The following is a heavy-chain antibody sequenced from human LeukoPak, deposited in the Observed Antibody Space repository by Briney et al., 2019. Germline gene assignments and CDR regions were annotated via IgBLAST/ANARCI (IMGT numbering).Heavy chain of an antibody. Sequence: GGSLRLSCAASGFTFSTYSMNWVRQAPGKGLEWVSSISTSSSYIFYADSVKGRFTISRDNAKNSLYLQMNSLRAEDTAVYYCARGGAAAGTRYFDYWGQGTLVTVSS. CDR2: ISTSSSYI. CDR1: GFTFSTYS. J-gene: IGHJ4*02. D-gene: IGHD6-13*01. CDR3: ARGGAAAGTRYFDY. V-gene: IGHV3-21*01.